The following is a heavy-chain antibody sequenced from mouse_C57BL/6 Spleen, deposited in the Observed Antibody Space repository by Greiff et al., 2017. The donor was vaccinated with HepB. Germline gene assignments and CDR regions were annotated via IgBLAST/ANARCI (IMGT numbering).Heavy chain of an antibody. CDR1: GYAFSSSW. V-gene: IGHV1-82*01. Sequence: VKLMESGPELVKPGASVKISCKASGYAFSSSWMNWVKQRPGKGLEWIGRIYPGDGDTNYNGKFKGKATLTADKSSSTAYMQLSSLTSEDSAVYFCASLDSSGTGYWGQGTSVTVSS. CDR3: ASLDSSGTGY. J-gene: IGHJ4*01. D-gene: IGHD3-2*02. CDR2: IYPGDGDT.